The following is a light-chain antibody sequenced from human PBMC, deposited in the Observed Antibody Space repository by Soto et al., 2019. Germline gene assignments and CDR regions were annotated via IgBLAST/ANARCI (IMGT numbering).Light chain of an antibody. CDR1: KSISVY. V-gene: IGKV1-39*01. CDR3: QQSYTTPRT. J-gene: IGKJ1*01. CDR2: AAS. Sequence: DIQMTQSPSSLSAFVGDRVTITCRTSKSISVYLNWYQQKPGKAPKLLISAASSLQSGVPSRFSGSGSGTDFSLTISSLQPEDFATYYCQQSYTTPRTFGQGTKVDIK.